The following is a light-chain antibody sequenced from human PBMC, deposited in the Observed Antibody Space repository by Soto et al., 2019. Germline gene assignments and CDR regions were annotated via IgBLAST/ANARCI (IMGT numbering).Light chain of an antibody. J-gene: IGKJ1*01. CDR3: QQSYSTPWT. V-gene: IGKV1-39*01. CDR1: HSISSY. CDR2: AAS. Sequence: DIHMTQSPSSLSASVGDRVTITCRSSHSISSYLNWYQQKPGKAPKLLIYAASSLQSGVPSRFSGSGSGTDFTLTISSMQPEDFANYYCQQSYSTPWTFGQGTKVDIK.